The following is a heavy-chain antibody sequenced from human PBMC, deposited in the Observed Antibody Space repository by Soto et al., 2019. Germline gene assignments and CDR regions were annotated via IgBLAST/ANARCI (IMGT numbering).Heavy chain of an antibody. V-gene: IGHV1-69*12. Sequence: QVQLVQSGAAVKKPGSSVKVSCKASGGTFSSYAISWVRQAPGHGLEWMVGIIPIFGTANYAHKFQGTVTITADESTSTAYMELSSLRCEDKAVYFCARCHYFSTGLFDAWGQGTLVTDSS. D-gene: IGHD1-26*01. J-gene: IGHJ5*02. CDR1: GGTFSSYA. CDR3: ARCHYFSTGLFDA. CDR2: IIPIFGTA.